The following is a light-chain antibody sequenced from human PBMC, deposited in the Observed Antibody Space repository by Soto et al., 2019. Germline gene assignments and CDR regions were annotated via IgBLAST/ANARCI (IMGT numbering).Light chain of an antibody. CDR3: SSYTSSSTL. V-gene: IGLV2-14*03. CDR1: SSDVGGYNY. Sequence: QSALTQPASVSGSPGQSITISCTGTSSDVGGYNYVSWYQHHPGKAPKLMIYDVGNRPSGVSNRFSGSKSGNTASLTISGLQDEDEADYYCSSYTSSSTLFGGGTKLTVL. CDR2: DVG. J-gene: IGLJ2*01.